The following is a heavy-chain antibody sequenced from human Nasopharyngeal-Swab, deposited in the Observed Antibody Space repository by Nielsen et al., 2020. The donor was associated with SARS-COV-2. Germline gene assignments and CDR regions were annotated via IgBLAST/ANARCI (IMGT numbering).Heavy chain of an antibody. CDR3: AKAPYLRGLDV. Sequence: GGSLRLSCAASGFTVSNHYMSWVRQAPGKGLEWVSIISGSGDTTYYADSVKDRFTISRDNSKNTLYLQTNSLRVEDTAVYYCAKAPYLRGLDVWGQGTTVTVSS. CDR1: GFTVSNHY. CDR2: ISGSGDTT. V-gene: IGHV3-23*01. J-gene: IGHJ6*02. D-gene: IGHD2-21*01.